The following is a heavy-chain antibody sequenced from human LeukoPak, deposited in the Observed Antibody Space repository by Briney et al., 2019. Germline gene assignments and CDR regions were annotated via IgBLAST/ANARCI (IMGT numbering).Heavy chain of an antibody. V-gene: IGHV4-39*07. CDR1: GGSISSSSYY. CDR3: ARDDGSLLWFGELSRRSPNFDI. J-gene: IGHJ3*02. Sequence: SETLSLTCTVSGGSISSSSYYWGWIRQPPGKGLEWIGSIYYSGSTYYNPSLKSRVTISVDTSKNQFSLKLSSVTAADTAVYYCARDDGSLLWFGELSRRSPNFDIWGQGTMVTVSS. D-gene: IGHD3-10*01. CDR2: IYYSGST.